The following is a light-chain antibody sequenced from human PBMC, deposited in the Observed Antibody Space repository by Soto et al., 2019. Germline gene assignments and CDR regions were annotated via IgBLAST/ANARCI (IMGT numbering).Light chain of an antibody. CDR2: EDT. Sequence: QSALTQPASVSGSPGQSITISCAGTSSDVGSHPLVSWYQQHPGKAPKLMISEDTKRPSGVSSRFSGSKSGNMASLTISGLQAEDEGDYYCCAFTSAGTGVFGGGTKLTVL. J-gene: IGLJ3*02. V-gene: IGLV2-23*01. CDR3: CAFTSAGTGV. CDR1: SSDVGSHPL.